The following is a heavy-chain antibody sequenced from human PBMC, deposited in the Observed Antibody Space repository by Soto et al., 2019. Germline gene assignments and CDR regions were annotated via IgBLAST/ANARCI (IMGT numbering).Heavy chain of an antibody. V-gene: IGHV1-69*02. J-gene: IGHJ4*02. CDR2: IIPILGIA. D-gene: IGHD1-7*01. CDR3: ARGLTGTTVATHFDY. Sequence: AASVKVSCKASGGTFSSYTISWVRQAPGQGLEWMGRIIPILGIANYAQKFQGRVTITADKSTSTAYMELSSLRSEDTAVYYCARGLTGTTVATHFDYWGQGTLVTVSS. CDR1: GGTFSSYT.